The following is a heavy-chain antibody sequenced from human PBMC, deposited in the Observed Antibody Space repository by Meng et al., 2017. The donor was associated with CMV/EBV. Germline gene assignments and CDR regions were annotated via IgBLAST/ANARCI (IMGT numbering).Heavy chain of an antibody. Sequence: QLQLQESGPGLVEPSHTLSLTYTVSGSFMSSGGYYWSWIRQYPVKGXEWIGYIYYSGSTYYNPSLKSRVTISVDTSKNQFSLKLSSVTAADTAVYYCASSGNWGQGTLVTVSS. CDR1: GSFMSSGGYY. J-gene: IGHJ4*02. D-gene: IGHD1-1*01. CDR2: IYYSGST. V-gene: IGHV4-31*03. CDR3: ASSGN.